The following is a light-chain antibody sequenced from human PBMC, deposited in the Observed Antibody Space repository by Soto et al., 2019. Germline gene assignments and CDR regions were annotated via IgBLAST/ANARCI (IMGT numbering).Light chain of an antibody. Sequence: EVIITQSPATLSVSPGERATLSCRASQSLSRNLAWYQQKPGQAPRLLISSASTRATGIPARFSGSGSGTEFILTISIXQSEDFAVYYCHQYNHWPMTFGQGTRLEIK. J-gene: IGKJ5*01. V-gene: IGKV3-15*01. CDR3: HQYNHWPMT. CDR1: QSLSRN. CDR2: SAS.